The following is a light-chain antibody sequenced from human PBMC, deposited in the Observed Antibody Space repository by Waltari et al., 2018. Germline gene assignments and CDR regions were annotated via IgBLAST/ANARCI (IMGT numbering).Light chain of an antibody. Sequence: QSVLPQPPLASGAPGKGVTISCSGTSSKVGGITVKWYQQRPGTAPKLRIYSNKQRPSGGPDRFSGSKAGTTSALAFSGLQSEDEADYYCAAWDDSLNGSWVFGGGTKVTVL. CDR2: SNK. J-gene: IGLJ3*02. CDR1: SSKVGGIT. V-gene: IGLV1-44*01. CDR3: AAWDDSLNGSWV.